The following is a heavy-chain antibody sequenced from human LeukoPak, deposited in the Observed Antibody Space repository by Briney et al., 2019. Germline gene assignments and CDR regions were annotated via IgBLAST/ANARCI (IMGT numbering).Heavy chain of an antibody. CDR3: ARDWGSGSYSFDY. CDR1: GITVNTNY. Sequence: GGSLRLSCAASGITVNTNYMSWVRQAPGKGLEWVSIIYSGGATFYADSVKGRFTISRESSKNTLWLQMNSLTAEDTAVYYCARDWGSGSYSFDYWGQGTLVTVSS. V-gene: IGHV3-66*01. D-gene: IGHD3-10*01. J-gene: IGHJ4*02. CDR2: IYSGGAT.